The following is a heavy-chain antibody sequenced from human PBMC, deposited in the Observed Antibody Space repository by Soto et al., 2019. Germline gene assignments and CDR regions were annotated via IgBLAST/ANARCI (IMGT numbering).Heavy chain of an antibody. CDR2: INAGNGNT. D-gene: IGHD2-15*01. V-gene: IGHV1-3*01. J-gene: IGHJ4*02. CDR1: VYTFTSYA. CDR3: ARGPGGPDGPGDY. Sequence: QVQLVQSGAAVKKPGASVKVSCKASVYTFTSYAMHWVRQAPGQRLEWMGWINAGNGNTKYSQKFQGRVTITRDTSASTAYMELSSLRSEDTAVYYCARGPGGPDGPGDYWGQGTLVTVSS.